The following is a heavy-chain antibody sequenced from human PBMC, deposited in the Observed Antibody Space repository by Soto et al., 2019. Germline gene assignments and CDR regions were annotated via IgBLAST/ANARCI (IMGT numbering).Heavy chain of an antibody. J-gene: IGHJ6*02. CDR3: ASGLAGTQQLFYYYYYGMDV. V-gene: IGHV1-69*13. D-gene: IGHD6-13*01. CDR1: GGTFSSYA. CDR2: IIPIFGTA. Sequence: SVKVSCKASGGTFSSYAISWVRQAPGQGLEWMGGIIPIFGTANYAQKFQGRVTITADESTSTAYMELSSLRSEDTAVYYCASGLAGTQQLFYYYYYGMDVWGQGTTVTVSS.